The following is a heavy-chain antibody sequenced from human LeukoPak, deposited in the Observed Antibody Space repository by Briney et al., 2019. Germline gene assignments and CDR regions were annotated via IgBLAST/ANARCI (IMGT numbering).Heavy chain of an antibody. CDR3: ARSGKRVIVVVTRGFDY. CDR1: GDSVSSNSAA. Sequence: SQTLSLTCAISGDSVSSNSAAWNWIRQSPSRGLEWLGRTYYRSKWYNDYAVSVKSRITINPDTSKNQFSLQLNSVTPEDTAVYYCARSGKRVIVVVTRGFDYWGQGTLVTVSS. V-gene: IGHV6-1*01. CDR2: TYYRSKWYN. D-gene: IGHD2-21*02. J-gene: IGHJ4*02.